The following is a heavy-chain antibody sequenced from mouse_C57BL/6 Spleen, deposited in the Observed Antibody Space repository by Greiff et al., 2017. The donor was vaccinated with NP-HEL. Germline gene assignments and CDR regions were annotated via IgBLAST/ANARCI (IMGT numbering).Heavy chain of an antibody. J-gene: IGHJ1*03. D-gene: IGHD1-1*01. CDR1: GFTFSSYA. Sequence: EVQVVESGGGLVKPGGSLKLSCAASGFTFSSYAMSWVRQTPEKRLEWVATISDGGSYTYSPDNVKGRVTISRDNAKNNLYLQMSHLKSEDTAMYYCARGGYYGSSYGYFDVWGTGTTVTVSS. V-gene: IGHV5-4*01. CDR2: ISDGGSYT. CDR3: ARGGYYGSSYGYFDV.